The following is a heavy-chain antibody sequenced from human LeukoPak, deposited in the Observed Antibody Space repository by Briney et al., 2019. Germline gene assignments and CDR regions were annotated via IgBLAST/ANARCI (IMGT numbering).Heavy chain of an antibody. Sequence: GASVKVSCKASGGTFSSYAISWVRQAPGQGLEWMGGIIPIFGTANYAQKFQGRVTITADESTSTAYMELSSLRSEDTAVYYCARVESRAIKYDFWSGYFDYYMDVWGKGTTVTVSS. J-gene: IGHJ6*03. CDR2: IIPIFGTA. V-gene: IGHV1-69*13. CDR1: GGTFSSYA. CDR3: ARVESRAIKYDFWSGYFDYYMDV. D-gene: IGHD3-3*01.